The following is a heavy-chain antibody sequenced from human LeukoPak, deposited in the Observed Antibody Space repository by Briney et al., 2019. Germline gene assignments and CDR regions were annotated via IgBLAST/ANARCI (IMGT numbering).Heavy chain of an antibody. CDR3: ARDQLSRGVWFDP. CDR1: GYTFTSYG. J-gene: IGHJ5*02. V-gene: IGHV1-18*01. CDR2: ISVYNGNT. Sequence: ASVKVSCKASGYTFTSYGISWVRQAPGQGLEWMGWISVYNGNTNYAQKLQGRATMTTDTSTSTAYMEQRSLRSDDTAVYYCARDQLSRGVWFDPWGQGTLVTVSS. D-gene: IGHD1-1*01.